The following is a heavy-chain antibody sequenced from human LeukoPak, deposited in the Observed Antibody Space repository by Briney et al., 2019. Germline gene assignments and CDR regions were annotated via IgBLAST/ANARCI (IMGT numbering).Heavy chain of an antibody. CDR1: GFTFTNYA. J-gene: IGHJ4*02. V-gene: IGHV3-23*01. D-gene: IGHD5-24*01. Sequence: GGSLRLSCAASGFTFTNYAMTWVRLAPGKGLEWVSTLSDSGASTYYADSVKGRFTISRDNSRNTMYLQMDSLRDDDTGVYFCARTPSRDGYSHIDFWGQGALVTVSS. CDR3: ARTPSRDGYSHIDF. CDR2: LSDSGAST.